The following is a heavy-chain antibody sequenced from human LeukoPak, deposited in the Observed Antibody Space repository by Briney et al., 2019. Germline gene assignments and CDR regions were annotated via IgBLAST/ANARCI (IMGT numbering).Heavy chain of an antibody. J-gene: IGHJ3*02. V-gene: IGHV3-23*01. CDR2: ISGSGGST. D-gene: IGHD3-22*01. CDR1: GFTFSSYA. CDR3: AKNYDSSGLDAFDI. Sequence: RAGGSLRLSCAVSGFTFSSYAMSWVRQAPGKGLEWVSAISGSGGSTYYADSVKGRFTISRDNSKNTLYLQMNSLRAEDTAVYYCAKNYDSSGLDAFDIWGQGTMVTVSS.